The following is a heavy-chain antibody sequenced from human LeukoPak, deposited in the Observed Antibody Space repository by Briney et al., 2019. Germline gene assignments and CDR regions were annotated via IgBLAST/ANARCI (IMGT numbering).Heavy chain of an antibody. Sequence: SETLSLTCTVSGGSISSSSYYWGWIRQPPGKGLEWIGSIYYSGSTYYNPSLKSRVTISVDTSKNQFSLKLSSVTAADTAVYYCARVQKYYYDSSGYYYFDYWGQGTLVTVSS. CDR3: ARVQKYYYDSSGYYYFDY. CDR2: IYYSGST. V-gene: IGHV4-39*07. J-gene: IGHJ4*02. CDR1: GGSISSSSYY. D-gene: IGHD3-22*01.